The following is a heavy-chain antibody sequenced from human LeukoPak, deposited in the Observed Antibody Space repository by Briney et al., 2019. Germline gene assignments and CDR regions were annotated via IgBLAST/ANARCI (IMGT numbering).Heavy chain of an antibody. J-gene: IGHJ5*01. Sequence: SETLSLTCTVSGGSISSYYWSWIRQPPGKGLEWIGYIYYNGNTNYNPSLKSRVTMSVDTSKNQFSLKLTSMTAADTALYYCARRIVATGWGRENWLNSWGQGTLVTVSS. V-gene: IGHV4-59*08. CDR2: IYYNGNT. D-gene: IGHD6-13*01. CDR3: ARRIVATGWGRENWLNS. CDR1: GGSISSYY.